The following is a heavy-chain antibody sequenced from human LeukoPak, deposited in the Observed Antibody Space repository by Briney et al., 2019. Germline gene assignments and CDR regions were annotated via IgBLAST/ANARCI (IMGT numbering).Heavy chain of an antibody. D-gene: IGHD2-2*02. J-gene: IGHJ5*02. Sequence: SETLSLTCAVYGGSFSGYYWSWIRQPPGKGLEWIGEINHSGSTNYNPSLKSRVTISVDTSKNQFSLKLSSVTAADTAVYYCARGSLIYQLLYQANRLDPCVQGALVTVSS. V-gene: IGHV4-34*01. CDR3: ARGSLIYQLLYQANRLDP. CDR2: INHSGST. CDR1: GGSFSGYY.